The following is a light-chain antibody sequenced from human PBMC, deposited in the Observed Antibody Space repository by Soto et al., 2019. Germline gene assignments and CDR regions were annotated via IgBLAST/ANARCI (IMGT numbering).Light chain of an antibody. CDR3: QQRSNWPLT. CDR2: DVS. CDR1: QGVTTN. V-gene: IGKV3D-11*01. J-gene: IGKJ5*01. Sequence: IVMTRSPATLSVSPGERATLSCRAGQGVTTNFAWYQQKSGQSPRLLIYDVSIRATGIPARFSGSGSGTDFTLTISSLEPEDFAVYYCQQRSNWPLTFGQGTRLEIK.